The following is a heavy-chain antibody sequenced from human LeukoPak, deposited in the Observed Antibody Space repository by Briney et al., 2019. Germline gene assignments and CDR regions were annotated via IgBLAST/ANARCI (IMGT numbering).Heavy chain of an antibody. V-gene: IGHV4-39*07. Sequence: SETLSLTCTVSGGSISSSSYYWGWIRQPPGKGLEWIGSIYYSGSTYYNPSLKSRVTISVDTSKNQFSLKLSSVTAADTAVYYCTRDSARGVIITGYNWFDPWGQGTLVTVSS. CDR1: GGSISSSSYY. J-gene: IGHJ5*02. CDR2: IYYSGST. CDR3: TRDSARGVIITGYNWFDP. D-gene: IGHD3-10*01.